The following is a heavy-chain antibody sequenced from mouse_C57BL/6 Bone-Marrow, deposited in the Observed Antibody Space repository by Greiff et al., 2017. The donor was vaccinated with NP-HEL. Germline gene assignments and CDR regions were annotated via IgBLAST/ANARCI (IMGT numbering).Heavy chain of an antibody. Sequence: VQLQQSGAELARPGASVKLSCKASGYTFTSYGISWVKQRTGQGLEWIGEIYPRSGNTYYNQKFKGKATLTADKSSSTAYMELRSLTSEDSAVYFCARSYSNYYFDYWGQGTTLTVSS. CDR3: ARSYSNYYFDY. CDR1: GYTFTSYG. CDR2: IYPRSGNT. D-gene: IGHD2-5*01. J-gene: IGHJ2*01. V-gene: IGHV1-81*01.